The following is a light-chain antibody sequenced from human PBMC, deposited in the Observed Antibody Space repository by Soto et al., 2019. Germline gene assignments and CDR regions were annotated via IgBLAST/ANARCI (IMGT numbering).Light chain of an antibody. Sequence: DIQMSQSPSSLSASVGDRVTITCRASQSISSYLNWYQQKPGEAPKLPIYEASNLQSGVPSRFSGSGSGTDFTLTISRLQPEDFAAYYCQRSYSMPLTFGPGTKVDIK. CDR1: QSISSY. CDR3: QRSYSMPLT. J-gene: IGKJ3*01. V-gene: IGKV1-39*01. CDR2: EAS.